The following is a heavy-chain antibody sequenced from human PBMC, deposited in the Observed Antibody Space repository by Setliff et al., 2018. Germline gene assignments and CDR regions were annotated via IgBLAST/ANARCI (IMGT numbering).Heavy chain of an antibody. CDR1: GFTFVNYW. CDR2: VNSDGSST. D-gene: IGHD6-19*01. V-gene: IGHV3-74*01. Sequence: PGGSLRLSCAASGFTFVNYWMHWVRQAPGKGLVWVSRVNSDGSSTIYEDSVKGRFTISRDNAENTLYLQMNSLRAEDTAVYYCAKDRRPTIAVAGTLLNGYFDYWGQGTLVTSPQ. J-gene: IGHJ4*02. CDR3: AKDRRPTIAVAGTLLNGYFDY.